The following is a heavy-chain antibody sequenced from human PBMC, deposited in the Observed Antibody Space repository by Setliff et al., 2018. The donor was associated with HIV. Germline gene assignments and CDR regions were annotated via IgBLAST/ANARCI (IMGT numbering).Heavy chain of an antibody. J-gene: IGHJ5*02. V-gene: IGHV3-30*03. CDR2: ISYDGSNK. CDR1: GFTFSSFW. D-gene: IGHD6-13*01. CDR3: ARDPRAAAAINWFDP. Sequence: GGSLRLSCAASGFTFSSFWMSWVRQAPGKGLEWVAVISYDGSNKYYADSVKGRFTISRDNSKNTLYLQMNSLRADDTAVYYCARDPRAAAAINWFDPWGQGTQVTVSS.